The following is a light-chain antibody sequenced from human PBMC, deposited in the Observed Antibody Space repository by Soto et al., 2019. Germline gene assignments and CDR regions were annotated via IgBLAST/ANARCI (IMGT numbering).Light chain of an antibody. J-gene: IGKJ1*01. CDR1: QGISSY. CDR2: AAS. CDR3: QQYYRYPST. V-gene: IGKV1-8*01. Sequence: AIRMTQSPSSLSASTGDRVTITCRSSQGISSYLAWYQQKPGNAPKLLIYAASTLQSGVPSRFSGSGSGTDFTLAISCLQSEDFATYYRQQYYRYPSTFGQGTKGEI.